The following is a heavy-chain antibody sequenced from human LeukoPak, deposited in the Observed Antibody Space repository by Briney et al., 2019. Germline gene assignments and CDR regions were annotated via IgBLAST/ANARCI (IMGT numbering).Heavy chain of an antibody. CDR3: ARVVNRPY. V-gene: IGHV4-59*01. CDR2: IYYSGST. Sequence: PSETLSLTCTVSGGSISSYYWSWLRQPPGKGLEWIGYIYYSGSTNYNPSLKSRVTISVDTSKNQFSLKLSSVTAADTAVYYCARVVNRPYWGQGTLVTVSS. J-gene: IGHJ4*02. D-gene: IGHD2-21*01. CDR1: GGSISSYY.